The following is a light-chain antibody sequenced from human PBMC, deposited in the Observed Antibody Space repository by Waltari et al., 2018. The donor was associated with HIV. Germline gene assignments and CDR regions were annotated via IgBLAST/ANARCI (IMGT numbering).Light chain of an antibody. CDR2: EVT. Sequence: QSALTQPASVSGSPGQSITISCTGTNSDIGTYNLVSWYQQYPDKAPRLLIYEVTKRPSGVSIRFSGSKSGNTAALTISGLQGEDEADYYCCAYVGSSSSFYVFGSGTKVTVL. J-gene: IGLJ1*01. CDR3: CAYVGSSSSFYV. CDR1: NSDIGTYNL. V-gene: IGLV2-23*02.